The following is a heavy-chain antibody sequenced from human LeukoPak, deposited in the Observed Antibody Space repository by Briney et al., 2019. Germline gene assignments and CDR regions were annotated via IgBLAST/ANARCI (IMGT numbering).Heavy chain of an antibody. V-gene: IGHV1-2*02. CDR2: INPNSGDT. D-gene: IGHD2-21*01. CDR1: RYTFTDYY. Sequence: ASVKVSCKASRYTFTDYYMHWVRQAPGQGLEWMGWINPNSGDTNYAQKFQGRVTMTRDTSISTAYMELNRLRSDDTAVYYCARGSAVVGGGDPLFDYWGQGTLVTVSS. CDR3: ARGSAVVGGGDPLFDY. J-gene: IGHJ4*02.